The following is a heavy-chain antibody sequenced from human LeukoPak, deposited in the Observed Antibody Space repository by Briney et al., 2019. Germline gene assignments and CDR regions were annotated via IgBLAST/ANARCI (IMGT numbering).Heavy chain of an antibody. Sequence: ASVKVSCKASGGTFSSYAISWVRQAPGQGLEWMGGIIPIFGTANYAQKFQGRVTITTDGSTSTAYMELSSLRSEDTAVYYCAANGPITMIVVVMLHWGQGTLVTVSS. V-gene: IGHV1-69*05. CDR2: IIPIFGTA. J-gene: IGHJ4*02. CDR3: AANGPITMIVVVMLH. CDR1: GGTFSSYA. D-gene: IGHD3-22*01.